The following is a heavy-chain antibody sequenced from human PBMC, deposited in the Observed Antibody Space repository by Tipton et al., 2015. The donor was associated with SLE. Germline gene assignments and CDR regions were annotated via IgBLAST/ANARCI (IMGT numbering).Heavy chain of an antibody. CDR1: GYTFTSYD. J-gene: IGHJ6*03. CDR2: MNPNSGNT. CDR3: ARAQGTSYYYYYMDV. V-gene: IGHV1-8*01. D-gene: IGHD2-2*01. Sequence: QSGPEVKKPGASVKVSCKASGYTFTSYDINWVRQATGQGLGWMGWMNPNSGNTGYAQKFQGRVTMTRNTSISTAYMELSSLRSEDTAVYYCARAQGTSYYYYYMDVWGKGTTVTVSS.